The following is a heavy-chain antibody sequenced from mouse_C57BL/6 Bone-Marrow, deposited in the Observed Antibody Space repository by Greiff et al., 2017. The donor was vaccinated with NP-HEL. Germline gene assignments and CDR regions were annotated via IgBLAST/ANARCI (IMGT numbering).Heavy chain of an antibody. J-gene: IGHJ1*03. CDR2: IYPGSGNT. CDR3: AKREDWYFDV. CDR1: GYTFTDYY. V-gene: IGHV1-76*01. Sequence: QVQLQQSGAELVRPGASVKLSCKASGYTFTDYYINWVKQRPGQGLEWIARIYPGSGNTYYNEKFKGKATLTAEKSSSTAYMQLSSLTSEDSAVYFCAKREDWYFDVWGTGTTVTVSS.